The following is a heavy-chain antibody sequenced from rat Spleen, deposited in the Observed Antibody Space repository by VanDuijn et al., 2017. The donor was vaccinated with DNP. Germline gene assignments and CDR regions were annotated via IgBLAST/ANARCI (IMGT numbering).Heavy chain of an antibody. J-gene: IGHJ1*01. Sequence: EVQLVESGGGLVQPGRSMKLSCAASGFTFSNYGMAWVRQAPKKGLEWVAYISYDGGSTYYRDSVKGRFTISRDNAKSTLYLQMDSLRSEDTATYYCTTEGYSSSYWYFDFWGPGTMVTVSS. CDR3: TTEGYSSSYWYFDF. D-gene: IGHD1-2*01. CDR2: ISYDGGST. V-gene: IGHV5-20*01. CDR1: GFTFSNYG.